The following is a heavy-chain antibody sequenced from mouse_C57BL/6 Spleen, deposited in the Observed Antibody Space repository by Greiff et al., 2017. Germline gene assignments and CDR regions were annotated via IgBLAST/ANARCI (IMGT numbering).Heavy chain of an antibody. V-gene: IGHV1-18*01. J-gene: IGHJ2*01. CDR3: ARCRYYFDY. CDR2: ISSNHGDT. CDR1: GYTFTDYT. Sequence: EVQLKQSGPALVKPGASVKIPCKASGYTFTDYTMDWVKQSHGKRLEWIGDISSNHGDTIYTHKFKGRATLTVDTSSSSAYMVLRLLTAEYTAVYYCARCRYYFDYWGQGTTLTVSS.